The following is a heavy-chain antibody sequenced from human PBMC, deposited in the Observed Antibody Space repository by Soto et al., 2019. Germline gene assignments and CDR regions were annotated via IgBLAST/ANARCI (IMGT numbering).Heavy chain of an antibody. V-gene: IGHV3-48*02. CDR1: GFSFSDYS. D-gene: IGHD2-21*02. J-gene: IGHJ4*02. CDR3: ARLPKGSLVTA. Sequence: LVESGGALVYPGGSLRLSCIASGFSFSDYSMNWVRQAPGKGLQWVSYISSSDKTYYADSVKGRFTVSRDNAKNALFLEMNSLRDDDTATYYCARLPKGSLVTAWGQGTRVTVSS. CDR2: ISSSDKT.